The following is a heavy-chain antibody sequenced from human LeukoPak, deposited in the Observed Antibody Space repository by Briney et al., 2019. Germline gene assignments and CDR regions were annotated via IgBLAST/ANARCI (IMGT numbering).Heavy chain of an antibody. D-gene: IGHD3-9*01. J-gene: IGHJ4*02. CDR3: AKLPKRGGLTDFDY. CDR1: GVTFSSPG. CDR2: IRYDGSNK. V-gene: IGHV3-30*02. Sequence: GGSLGVSCAATGVTFSSPGMHWVGQAPGKRLESLAFIRYDGSNKYYADSVKGRFTISRDNSKNTLYLQMNSLRAEDTAVYYCAKLPKRGGLTDFDYWGQGTLVTVSS.